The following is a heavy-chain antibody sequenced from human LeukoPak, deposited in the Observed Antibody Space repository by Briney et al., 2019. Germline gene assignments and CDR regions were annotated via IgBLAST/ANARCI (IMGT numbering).Heavy chain of an antibody. D-gene: IGHD6-19*01. CDR1: GGSISSYY. V-gene: IGHV4-39*07. CDR2: IYYSGST. Sequence: SETLSLTCTVSGGSISSYYWGWIRQPPGKGLEWIGNIYYSGSTYYKSSLKSRVTISVDTSKNQFSLKLSSVTAADTAVYYCVREGWQWLVHAFDIWGQGTMVTGCS. CDR3: VREGWQWLVHAFDI. J-gene: IGHJ3*02.